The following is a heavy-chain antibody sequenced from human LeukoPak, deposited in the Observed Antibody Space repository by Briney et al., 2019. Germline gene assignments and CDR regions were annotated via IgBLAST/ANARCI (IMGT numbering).Heavy chain of an antibody. J-gene: IGHJ5*02. Sequence: GPLRLSCGAFGLGFSDYSMTWVRKAPGKGLEWVAAISSRSEFISSPESVKGRLPISRTNPKKLLYLQMTVLRVEETPVFYCASXGSSCSRGLVGPSGQG. CDR3: ASXGSSCSRGLVGP. D-gene: IGHD2-15*01. CDR1: GLGFSDYS. V-gene: IGHV3-21*04. CDR2: ISSRSEFI.